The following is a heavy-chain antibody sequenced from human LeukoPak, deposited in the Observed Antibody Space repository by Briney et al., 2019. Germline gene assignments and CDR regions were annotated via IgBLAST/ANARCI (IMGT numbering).Heavy chain of an antibody. D-gene: IGHD6-19*01. CDR3: AREGSGWYSDY. V-gene: IGHV4-4*07. CDR2: IHTSGST. J-gene: IGHJ4*02. CDR1: GGSINNYY. Sequence: SETLSLTCTVSGGSINNYYWNWIRQPAGKGLEWIGRIHTSGSTNYNPSLKSRVTMSVDTSKNQFSLKLSSVTAADTAVYYCAREGSGWYSDYWGQGTLVTVSS.